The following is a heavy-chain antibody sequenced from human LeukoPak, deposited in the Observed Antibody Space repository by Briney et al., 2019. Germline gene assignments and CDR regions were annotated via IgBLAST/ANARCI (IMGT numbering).Heavy chain of an antibody. D-gene: IGHD6-19*01. Sequence: GGSLRLSCAASGFTFDDYGMCWVRQAPGKGLEWVSGINWNGGSTGYADSVKGRFTISRDNAKNSLYLQMNSLRAEDTALYYCARGVAVAGTLDAFDIWGQGTMVTVSS. V-gene: IGHV3-20*04. CDR1: GFTFDDYG. CDR3: ARGVAVAGTLDAFDI. J-gene: IGHJ3*02. CDR2: INWNGGST.